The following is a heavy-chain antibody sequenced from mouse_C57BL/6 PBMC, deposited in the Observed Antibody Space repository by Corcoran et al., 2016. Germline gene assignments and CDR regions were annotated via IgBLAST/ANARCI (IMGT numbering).Heavy chain of an antibody. J-gene: IGHJ2*01. V-gene: IGHV9-3*01. CDR2: INTYSGVP. Sequence: QIQLVQSGPELKKPGETVKISCKASGYTFTTYGMSWVKKAPGKGLKWMGWINTYSGVPTYADDFKGRCAFSLETSASTAYLQINNLKNEDTATYFCATGYYFDYWGQGTTLTVSS. D-gene: IGHD4-1*01. CDR3: ATGYYFDY. CDR1: GYTFTTYG.